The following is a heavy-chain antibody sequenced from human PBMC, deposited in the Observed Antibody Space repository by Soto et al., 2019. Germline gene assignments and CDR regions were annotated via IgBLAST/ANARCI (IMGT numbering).Heavy chain of an antibody. CDR1: GDRFTRFW. J-gene: IGHJ4*02. CDR2: IYPGDSDA. V-gene: IGHV5-51*01. Sequence: PGESLTIYCTSSGDRFTRFWTGWVRQMPGKGLEWMGIIYPGDSDARYSPSFQGQVTISADESINTAYLQWNNLKASDSAIYFCARHGYSSSWYPDHWGQGTLVTVSS. D-gene: IGHD6-13*01. CDR3: ARHGYSSSWYPDH.